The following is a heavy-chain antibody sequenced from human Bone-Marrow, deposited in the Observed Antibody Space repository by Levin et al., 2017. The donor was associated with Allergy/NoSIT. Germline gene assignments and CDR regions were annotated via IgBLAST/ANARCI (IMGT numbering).Heavy chain of an antibody. CDR1: GGSFSSFA. CDR3: AREEGSSGYFDS. CDR2: IIPVFGTP. V-gene: IGHV1-69*01. J-gene: IGHJ4*02. Sequence: KISCQASGGSFSSFAVTWVRQAPGQGLEYMGGIIPVFGTPNYAQKFRGRVTITADASTTTAYMELSSLRSDDTAVYYCAREEGSSGYFDSWGQGVLVTVSS. D-gene: IGHD3-22*01.